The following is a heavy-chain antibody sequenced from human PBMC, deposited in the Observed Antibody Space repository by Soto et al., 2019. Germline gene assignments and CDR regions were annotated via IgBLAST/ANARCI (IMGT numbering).Heavy chain of an antibody. D-gene: IGHD3-3*01. CDR1: GGSISSYY. Sequence: PSETLSLTCTVSGGSISSYYWTWIRQPPGKGLEWIGYIYYSGSTNYNPSLRSRLTISLDTSKNQFSLKLSSVTAADTAVYYCAKPKDGDVLRFLEWLSPFDYWGQGTLVTVSS. CDR3: AKPKDGDVLRFLEWLSPFDY. CDR2: IYYSGST. J-gene: IGHJ4*02. V-gene: IGHV4-59*01.